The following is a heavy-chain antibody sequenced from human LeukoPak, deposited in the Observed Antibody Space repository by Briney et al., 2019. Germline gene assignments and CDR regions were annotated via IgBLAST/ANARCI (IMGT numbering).Heavy chain of an antibody. CDR3: ARDDRCYSG. J-gene: IGHJ4*02. CDR1: GFTFSRYG. Sequence: GGSPRLSCAASGFTFSRYGMSWVRQAPGKGLEWVANIKQDGSEKYYVDSVKGRFTISRDNAKNSLYLQMNSLRAEDTAVYYCARDDRCYSGWGQGTLVTVSS. V-gene: IGHV3-7*04. CDR2: IKQDGSEK. D-gene: IGHD2-15*01.